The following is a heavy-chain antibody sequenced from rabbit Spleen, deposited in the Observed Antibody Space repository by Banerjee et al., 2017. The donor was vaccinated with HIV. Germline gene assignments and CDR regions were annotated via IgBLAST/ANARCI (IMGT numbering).Heavy chain of an antibody. V-gene: IGHV1S47*01. CDR3: ARDLENYAYTSYLDL. CDR2: IDPVFGST. CDR1: GFDFSRYG. D-gene: IGHD8-1*01. Sequence: QEQLVESGGGLVQPGGSLTLSCKASGFDFSRYGMSWVRQAPGKGLEWIGYIDPVFGSTYYASWVNGRFSISRENTQNTVSLQMTSLTAADTATYFCARDLENYAYTSYLDLWGPGTLVTVS. J-gene: IGHJ4*01.